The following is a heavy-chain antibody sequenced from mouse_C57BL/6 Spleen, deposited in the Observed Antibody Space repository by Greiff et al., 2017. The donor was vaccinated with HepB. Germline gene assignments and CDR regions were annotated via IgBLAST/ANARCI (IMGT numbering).Heavy chain of an antibody. J-gene: IGHJ3*01. CDR1: GYTFTSYW. CDR3: ALYYGSLAWFAY. Sequence: QVQLQQSGAELVRPGSSVKLSCKASGYTFTSYWMHWVKQRPIQGLEWIGNIDPSDSETHYNQKFKDKATLTVDKSSSTAYMQLSSLTSEDSAVYYCALYYGSLAWFAYWGQGTLVTVSA. CDR2: IDPSDSET. V-gene: IGHV1-52*01. D-gene: IGHD1-1*01.